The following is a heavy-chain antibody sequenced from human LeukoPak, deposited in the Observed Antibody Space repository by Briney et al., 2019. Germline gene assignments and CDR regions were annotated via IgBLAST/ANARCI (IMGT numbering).Heavy chain of an antibody. D-gene: IGHD2-15*01. CDR1: GYTFTCYY. CDR3: ARELGYCSGGSCYSGRY. V-gene: IGHV1-2*06. CDR2: INPNSGGT. J-gene: IGHJ4*02. Sequence: ASVKVSCKASGYTFTCYYMHWVRQAHGQGLEWMGRINPNSGGTNYAQKFQGRVTMTRDTSISTAYMELSRLRSDDTAVYYCARELGYCSGGSCYSGRYWGQGTLVTVSS.